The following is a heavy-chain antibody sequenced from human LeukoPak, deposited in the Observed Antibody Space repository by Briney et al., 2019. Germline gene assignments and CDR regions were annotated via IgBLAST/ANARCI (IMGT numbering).Heavy chain of an antibody. CDR2: INPNSGGT. J-gene: IGHJ4*02. D-gene: IGHD1-7*01. Sequence: ASVKVSCKASGYTFTGYYMHWVRQAPGQGLEWMGWINPNSGGTNYAQKFQGRVTMTRDTSISTAYMELSRLRSDDTAVYCCARDPTGTTSGDDYWGQGTLVTVSS. CDR3: ARDPTGTTSGDDY. V-gene: IGHV1-2*02. CDR1: GYTFTGYY.